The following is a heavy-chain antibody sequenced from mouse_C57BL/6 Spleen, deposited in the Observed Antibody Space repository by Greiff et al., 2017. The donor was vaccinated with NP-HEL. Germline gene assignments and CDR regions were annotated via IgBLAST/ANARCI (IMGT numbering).Heavy chain of an antibody. D-gene: IGHD5-1*01. CDR3: ARPSSYHFYAMDY. CDR1: GYTFTSYW. Sequence: QVQLQQPGAELVKPGASVKMSCKASGYTFTSYWITWVKQRPGPGLEWIGDIYPGSGSTNYNEKFKSKATLTVDTSSSTAYMQLSSLTSEDSAVYYCARPSSYHFYAMDYWGQGTSVTVSS. V-gene: IGHV1-55*01. CDR2: IYPGSGST. J-gene: IGHJ4*01.